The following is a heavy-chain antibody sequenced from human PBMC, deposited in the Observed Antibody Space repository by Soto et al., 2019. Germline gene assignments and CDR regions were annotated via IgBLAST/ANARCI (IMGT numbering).Heavy chain of an antibody. Sequence: EVQLVESGGGLVKPGGSLRLSCAASGFTFSSYSMNWVRQAPGKGLEWVSSISSSSSYIYYADSVKGRFTISRDNAKNSPYLQMNGLRADITAVYYCARDGPRGCQLLSGSVFDIWGQGTMVTVSS. CDR1: GFTFSSYS. J-gene: IGHJ3*02. V-gene: IGHV3-21*01. D-gene: IGHD2-2*01. CDR3: ARDGPRGCQLLSGSVFDI. CDR2: ISSSSSYI.